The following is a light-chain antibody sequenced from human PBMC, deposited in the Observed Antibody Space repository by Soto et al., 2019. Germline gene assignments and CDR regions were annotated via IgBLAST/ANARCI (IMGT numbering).Light chain of an antibody. CDR1: SSDVSGYNY. J-gene: IGLJ1*01. CDR2: EAN. CDR3: SSYAGSSNV. Sequence: QSVLTQPPSASGSPGQSVAISCTGTSSDVSGYNYVSWYQQHPGKAPKLMIYEANKRPSGVPDRFSGSKSGNTASLTVSGLQAEDEADYYCSSYAGSSNVFGTGTKVTVL. V-gene: IGLV2-8*01.